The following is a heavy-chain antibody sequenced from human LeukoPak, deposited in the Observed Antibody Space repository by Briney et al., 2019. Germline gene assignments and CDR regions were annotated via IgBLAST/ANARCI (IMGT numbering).Heavy chain of an antibody. Sequence: GGPLRLSCAASGLTLNSYAMHGVRQAPGKGLEGVAVISYDGSNKYYADSVKGRFTISRDNSKNTLCLQMNSLRAEDAAVYYCARGPSIFGVVIGSPVDYWGQGTLVTVSS. CDR3: ARGPSIFGVVIGSPVDY. V-gene: IGHV3-30*01. D-gene: IGHD3-3*01. CDR2: ISYDGSNK. CDR1: GLTLNSYA. J-gene: IGHJ4*02.